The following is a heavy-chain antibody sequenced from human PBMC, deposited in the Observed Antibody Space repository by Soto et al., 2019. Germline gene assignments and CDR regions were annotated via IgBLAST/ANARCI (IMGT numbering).Heavy chain of an antibody. CDR2: IYYSGST. CDR1: GGSISSYY. V-gene: IGHV4-59*01. D-gene: IGHD2-21*01. J-gene: IGHJ4*02. CDR3: AGGRDVEIDY. Sequence: QVQLQESGPGLVKPSETLSLTCTVSGGSISSYYWSWIRQPPGKGLECIGYIYYSGSTNYNPSLKGRVTISVDTSKNQSSLKLSSVTAADTAVDYCAGGRDVEIDYWGQGTLVTVSS.